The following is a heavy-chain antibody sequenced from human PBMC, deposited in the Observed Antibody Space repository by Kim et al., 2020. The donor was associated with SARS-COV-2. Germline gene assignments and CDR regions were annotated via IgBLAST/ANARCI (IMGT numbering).Heavy chain of an antibody. J-gene: IGHJ6*02. D-gene: IGHD6-13*01. Sequence: ASVKVSCKASGYTFTSYDINWVRQATGQGLEWMGWMNPNSGNTGYAQKFQGRVTMTRNTSISTAYMELSSLRSEDTAVYYCARGRGSSWYPLSYVYYYGMDVWGQGTTVTVSS. V-gene: IGHV1-8*01. CDR2: MNPNSGNT. CDR1: GYTFTSYD. CDR3: ARGRGSSWYPLSYVYYYGMDV.